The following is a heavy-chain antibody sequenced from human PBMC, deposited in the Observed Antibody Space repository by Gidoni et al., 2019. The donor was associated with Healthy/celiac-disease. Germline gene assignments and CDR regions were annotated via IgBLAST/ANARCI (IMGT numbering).Heavy chain of an antibody. CDR1: GFTFSSYA. CDR2: ISGSGGST. Sequence: EVQLLESGGGLVQPGGSLRLSCAASGFTFSSYAMSWVRQAPGKGLEWVSAISGSGGSTYYADSVKGRFTISRDNSKNTLYLQMNSLRAEDTAVYYCANTPSYQPLPSHFDYWGQGTLVTVSS. CDR3: ANTPSYQPLPSHFDY. J-gene: IGHJ4*02. V-gene: IGHV3-23*01. D-gene: IGHD2-2*01.